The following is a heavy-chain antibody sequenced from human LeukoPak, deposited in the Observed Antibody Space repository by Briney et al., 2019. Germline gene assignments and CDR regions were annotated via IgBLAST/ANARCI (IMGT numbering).Heavy chain of an antibody. Sequence: SETLSLTCTVSTYSISSGYYWGWIRQPPGKGLEWIGSIYRSGSTYFNPSLKSRVTFSVDTSKNQFSLKLTSVTAADTAVYYCARGARTFDYWGQGTLVTVSS. CDR2: IYRSGST. D-gene: IGHD1-1*01. V-gene: IGHV4-38-2*02. CDR1: TYSISSGYY. CDR3: ARGARTFDY. J-gene: IGHJ4*02.